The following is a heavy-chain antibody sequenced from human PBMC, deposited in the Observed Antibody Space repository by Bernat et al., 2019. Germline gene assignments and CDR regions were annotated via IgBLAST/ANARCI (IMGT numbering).Heavy chain of an antibody. V-gene: IGHV1-18*01. Sequence: QVQLVQSGAEVKKPGASVKVSCKASGYTFTSYGISWVRQAPGQGLEWMGWISAYNGKTNYAQKLQGRVTMTTDTSTSTAYMWLRSLGSDDTAVYYCARDIGHSSSWYDPLYFDYWGQGTLVTVSS. CDR2: ISAYNGKT. J-gene: IGHJ4*02. CDR1: GYTFTSYG. D-gene: IGHD6-13*01. CDR3: ARDIGHSSSWYDPLYFDY.